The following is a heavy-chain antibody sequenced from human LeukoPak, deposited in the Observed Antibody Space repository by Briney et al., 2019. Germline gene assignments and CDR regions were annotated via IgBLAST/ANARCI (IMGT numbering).Heavy chain of an antibody. CDR2: INPNSGGT. J-gene: IGHJ3*02. V-gene: IGHV1-2*02. D-gene: IGHD6-19*01. Sequence: ASVKVSCKASGYTFTGYYMHWVRQAPGQGLEWMGWINPNSGGTNYAQKFQGRVTMTRDTSISTAYMELSRLRSDDTAVYYCAREGQRDSSGWFNAFDIWGQGTMVTVSS. CDR1: GYTFTGYY. CDR3: AREGQRDSSGWFNAFDI.